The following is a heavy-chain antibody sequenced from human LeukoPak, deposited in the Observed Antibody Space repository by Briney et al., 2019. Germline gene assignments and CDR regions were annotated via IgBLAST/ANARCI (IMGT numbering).Heavy chain of an antibody. V-gene: IGHV3-53*01. Sequence: PGGSLRLSCAASGFTVSSNYMSWVRQAPGKGLEWVSVIYSGGSTYYADSVKGRFTISRDNSKSTLYLQMNSLRAEDTAVYYCARDFYYDSSGYKVAHAFDIWGQGTMVTVSS. CDR1: GFTVSSNY. J-gene: IGHJ3*02. CDR3: ARDFYYDSSGYKVAHAFDI. D-gene: IGHD3-22*01. CDR2: IYSGGST.